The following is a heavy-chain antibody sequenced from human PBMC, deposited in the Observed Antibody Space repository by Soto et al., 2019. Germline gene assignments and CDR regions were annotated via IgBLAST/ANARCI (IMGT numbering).Heavy chain of an antibody. V-gene: IGHV1-2*02. CDR1: GYTFTGYY. D-gene: IGHD2-8*01. CDR3: ERATNPLGVYGMDV. J-gene: IGHJ6*02. CDR2: INPNSGGT. Sequence: ASVKVSCKASGYTFTGYYMHWVRQAPGQGLEWMGWINPNSGGTNYAQKFQGRVTMTRDTSISTAYMELSRLRSDDTAVYYCERATNPLGVYGMDVWGQGTTVTVSS.